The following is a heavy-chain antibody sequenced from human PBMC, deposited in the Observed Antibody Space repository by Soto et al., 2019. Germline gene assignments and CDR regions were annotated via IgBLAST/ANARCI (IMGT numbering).Heavy chain of an antibody. CDR3: ATVPSDGGSYPLNWFDP. CDR1: GYTLTELS. Sequence: ASVKVSCKVSGYTLTELSMHWVRQAPGKGLEWMGGFDPEDGETIYAQKFQGRVTMTEDTSTDTAYMELSSLKSEDTAVYYCATVPSDGGSYPLNWFDPWGQGTLVTVSS. CDR2: FDPEDGET. V-gene: IGHV1-24*01. J-gene: IGHJ5*02. D-gene: IGHD3-16*02.